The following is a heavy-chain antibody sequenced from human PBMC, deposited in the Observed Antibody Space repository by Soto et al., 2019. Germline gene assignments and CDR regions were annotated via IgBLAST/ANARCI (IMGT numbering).Heavy chain of an antibody. CDR3: ASQRANWYSSGWYAFDI. CDR2: IYYSGST. CDR1: GGSISSGGYY. J-gene: IGHJ3*02. D-gene: IGHD6-19*01. Sequence: SETLSLTCTVSGGSISSGGYYWSWIRQHPGKGLEWIGYIYYSGSTYYNPSLKSRVTISVDTSKNQFSLKLSSVTAADTAVYYCASQRANWYSSGWYAFDIWGQGTMVTVS. V-gene: IGHV4-31*03.